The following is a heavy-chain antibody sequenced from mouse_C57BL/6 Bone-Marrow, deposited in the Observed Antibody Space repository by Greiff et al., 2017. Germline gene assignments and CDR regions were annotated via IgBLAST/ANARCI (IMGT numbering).Heavy chain of an antibody. CDR1: GYTFTSYW. CDR3: AREDYYGSSYNFYY. J-gene: IGHJ2*01. Sequence: QVQLQQPGAELVKPGASVKLSCKASGYTFTSYWMHWVKQRPGRGLGWIGRIDPNSGGTKYNEKFKSKATLTVDKSSSTAYMQLSSLTSEDSAVYYCAREDYYGSSYNFYYGDQGTTLTVSA. D-gene: IGHD1-1*01. V-gene: IGHV1-62-3*01. CDR2: IDPNSGGT.